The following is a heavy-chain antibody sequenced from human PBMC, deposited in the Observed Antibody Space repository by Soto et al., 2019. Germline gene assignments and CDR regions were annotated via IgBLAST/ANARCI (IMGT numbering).Heavy chain of an antibody. Sequence: SETLSLTCTVSGDSGGFISSSSYHWGWIRQPPGKGLEWIGNIHYSGSTYYNPSLKSRVTISGDTSKNQFSLRLTSVTAADTAVYYCARHPPYGPLDYWGQGTVVTVSS. J-gene: IGHJ4*02. CDR3: ARHPPYGPLDY. CDR2: IHYSGST. D-gene: IGHD4-17*01. V-gene: IGHV4-39*01. CDR1: GDSGGFISSSSYH.